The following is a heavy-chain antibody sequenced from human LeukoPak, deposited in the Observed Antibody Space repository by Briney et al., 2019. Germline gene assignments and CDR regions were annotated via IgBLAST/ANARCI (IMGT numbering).Heavy chain of an antibody. V-gene: IGHV4-59*08. CDR3: ARHLRYCSGGGCYDSGAFDI. CDR2: IYYSGST. Sequence: KASETLSLTCTVSGGSISSYYWSWIRQPPGKGLEWIGYIYYSGSTNYNPSLKSRVTISVDTSKNQFSLKLSSVTAADTAVYYCARHLRYCSGGGCYDSGAFDIWGQGTMVTVSS. CDR1: GGSISSYY. D-gene: IGHD2-15*01. J-gene: IGHJ3*02.